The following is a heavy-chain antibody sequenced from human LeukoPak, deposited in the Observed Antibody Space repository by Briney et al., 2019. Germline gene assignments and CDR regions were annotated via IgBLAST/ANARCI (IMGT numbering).Heavy chain of an antibody. CDR1: GGSISSGGYS. CDR2: IYYSGST. J-gene: IGHJ3*02. Sequence: SQTLSLACTVSGGSISSGGYSWSWLRQHPGKGLEWIGYIYYSGSTYYNPSLKSRVTISVDTSKNQFSLKLSSVTAADTAVYYCARVAIVATRYAFDIWGQGTMVTVSS. CDR3: ARVAIVATRYAFDI. V-gene: IGHV4-31*03. D-gene: IGHD5-12*01.